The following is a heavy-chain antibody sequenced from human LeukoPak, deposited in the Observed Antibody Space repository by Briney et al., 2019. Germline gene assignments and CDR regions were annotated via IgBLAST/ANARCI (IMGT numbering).Heavy chain of an antibody. D-gene: IGHD5-18*01. CDR3: ARSSGYSYGLDSDPYYFDY. CDR1: GYTFTGYY. CDR2: INPNSGGT. Sequence: ASVKVSCKAPGYTFTGYYMHWVRQAPGQGLEWMGWINPNSGGTNYAQKFQGRVTMTRDTSISTAYMELSRLRSDDTAVYYCARSSGYSYGLDSDPYYFDYWGQGTLVTVSS. V-gene: IGHV1-2*02. J-gene: IGHJ4*02.